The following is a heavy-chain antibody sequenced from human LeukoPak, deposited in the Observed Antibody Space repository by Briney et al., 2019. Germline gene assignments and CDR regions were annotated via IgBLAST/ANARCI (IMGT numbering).Heavy chain of an antibody. CDR3: AVLHYYAMDV. D-gene: IGHD2-8*01. CDR1: GFTFSSYD. Sequence: GGSLRLSCAASGFTFSSYDMHWVRQAPGKGLEWVSGISWNSGTKGYADSVKGRFTISRDNAKNSLYLQMNSLRGEDAALYYCAVLHYYAMDVWGQGTTVTVSS. J-gene: IGHJ6*02. V-gene: IGHV3-9*01. CDR2: ISWNSGTK.